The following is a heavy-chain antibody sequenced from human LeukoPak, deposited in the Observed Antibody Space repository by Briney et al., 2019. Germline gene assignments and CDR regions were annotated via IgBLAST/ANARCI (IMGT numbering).Heavy chain of an antibody. J-gene: IGHJ4*02. D-gene: IGHD5-12*01. Sequence: GGSLRLSCAASGFTFSSYAMSWVRQAPGKGLEWVSAISGSGGSTCYADSVKGRFTISRDNSKNTLYLQMNSLRAEDTAVYYCAKDDYSGYEIDYWGQGTLVTVSS. CDR1: GFTFSSYA. V-gene: IGHV3-23*01. CDR3: AKDDYSGYEIDY. CDR2: ISGSGGST.